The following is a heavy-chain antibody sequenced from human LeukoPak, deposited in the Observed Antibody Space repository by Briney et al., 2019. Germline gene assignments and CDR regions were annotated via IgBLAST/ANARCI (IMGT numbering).Heavy chain of an antibody. V-gene: IGHV4-30-2*01. J-gene: IGHJ4*02. CDR2: IYHSGST. Sequence: SQTLSLTCTVSGGSISSGGYYWSWIRQPPGKGLEWIGYIYHSGSTYYNPSLKSRVTISVDRSKNQFSLKLSSVTAADTAVYYCARGPITALGHDYWGQGTLVTVSS. D-gene: IGHD3-10*01. CDR3: ARGPITALGHDY. CDR1: GGSISSGGYY.